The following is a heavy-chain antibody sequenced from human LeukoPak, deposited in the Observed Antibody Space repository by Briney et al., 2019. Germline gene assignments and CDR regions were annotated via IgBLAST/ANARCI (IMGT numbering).Heavy chain of an antibody. CDR2: INTDGNTR. CDR1: GFTFSTSW. V-gene: IGHV3-74*01. D-gene: IGHD1-1*01. CDR3: ARDLNWNASY. Sequence: GGSLRLSCATSGFTFSTSWMHWVRQAPGKGLVWVSRINTDGNTRDYADSVKGRFTISRDNAKNSLYLQMNSLRAEDTAVYYCARDLNWNASYWGQGTLVTVSS. J-gene: IGHJ4*02.